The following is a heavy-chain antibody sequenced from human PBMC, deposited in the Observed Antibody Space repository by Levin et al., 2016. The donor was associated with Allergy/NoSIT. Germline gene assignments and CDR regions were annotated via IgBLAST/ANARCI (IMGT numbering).Heavy chain of an antibody. CDR3: AKDGSSSWYLPNYYDYYMDV. CDR1: GFSFSSYG. Sequence: GGSLRLSCAASGFSFSSYGMHWVRQAPGKGLEWVTVISYDGSNKNYADSVKGRFTISRDNSKNTLYLQMNSLRGEDTAVYYCAKDGSSSWYLPNYYDYYMDVWGKGTTVTVSS. CDR2: ISYDGSNK. J-gene: IGHJ6*03. D-gene: IGHD6-13*01. V-gene: IGHV3-30*18.